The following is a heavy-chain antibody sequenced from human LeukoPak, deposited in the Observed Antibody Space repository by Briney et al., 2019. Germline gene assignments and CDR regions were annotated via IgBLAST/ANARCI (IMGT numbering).Heavy chain of an antibody. CDR3: ARDWHSSGWYYFHY. Sequence: GGSLRLSCAASGFTFSSYAMHRVRQAPGKGLEYVSAISSNGGSTYYANSVKGRFTISRDNSKNTLYLQMGSLRAEDMAVYYCARDWHSSGWYYFHYWGQGTLVTVSS. CDR1: GFTFSSYA. J-gene: IGHJ4*02. CDR2: ISSNGGST. D-gene: IGHD6-19*01. V-gene: IGHV3-64*01.